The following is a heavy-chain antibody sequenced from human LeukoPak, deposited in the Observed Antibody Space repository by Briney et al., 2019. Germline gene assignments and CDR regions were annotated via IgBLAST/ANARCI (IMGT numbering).Heavy chain of an antibody. J-gene: IGHJ4*02. CDR2: ISAYNGNT. CDR1: GYTLTSYG. V-gene: IGHV1-18*01. Sequence: VASVKVSCKASGYTLTSYGISWVRQAPGQGLEWMGWISAYNGNTNYAQKLQGRVTMTTDTSTSTAYMELRSLRSDDTAVYYCARDSDYDFWSGYYPPQYFDYWGQGTLVTVSS. D-gene: IGHD3-3*01. CDR3: ARDSDYDFWSGYYPPQYFDY.